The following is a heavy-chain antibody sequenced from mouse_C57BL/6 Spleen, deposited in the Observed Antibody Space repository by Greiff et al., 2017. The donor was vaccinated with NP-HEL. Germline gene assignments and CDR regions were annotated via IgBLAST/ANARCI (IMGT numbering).Heavy chain of an antibody. J-gene: IGHJ4*01. Sequence: VQLQQPGPELVKPGASVKISCKASGYPFTDYYMHWVKQSPGKSLEWIGVINPNNGGTSYNQKFKGKATLTVDKSSSTAYMELRSLTSEDSAVYYCARGTTGDAMDYWGQGTSVTVSS. V-gene: IGHV1-26*01. CDR2: INPNNGGT. CDR3: ARGTTGDAMDY. D-gene: IGHD1-1*01. CDR1: GYPFTDYY.